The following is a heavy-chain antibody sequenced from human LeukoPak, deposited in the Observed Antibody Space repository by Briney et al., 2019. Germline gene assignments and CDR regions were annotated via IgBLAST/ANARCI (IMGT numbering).Heavy chain of an antibody. J-gene: IGHJ5*02. CDR3: ARDREQLILGWFDP. V-gene: IGHV1-2*02. D-gene: IGHD1-26*01. CDR2: INPNSGGT. Sequence: VASVKVSCKASGYTFTGYYMHWVRQAPGQGLEWMGWINPNSGGTNYAQKFQGRVTMTRDTSISTAYMELSRLRSDDTAIYYCARDREQLILGWFDPWGQGTLVTVSS. CDR1: GYTFTGYY.